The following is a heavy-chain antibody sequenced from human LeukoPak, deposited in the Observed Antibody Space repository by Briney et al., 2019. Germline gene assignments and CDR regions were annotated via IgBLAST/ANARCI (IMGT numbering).Heavy chain of an antibody. CDR2: IIPIFGTA. J-gene: IGHJ5*02. V-gene: IGHV1-69*13. CDR1: GGTFSSYA. D-gene: IGHD2-2*01. CDR3: ATAAPTTMRNWFDP. Sequence: ASVKVSCKASGGTFSSYAISWVRQAPGQGLEWMGGIIPIFGTANYAQKFQGRVTITADESTSTAYMELSSLRSEDTAVYYCATAAPTTMRNWFDPWGQGTLVTVSS.